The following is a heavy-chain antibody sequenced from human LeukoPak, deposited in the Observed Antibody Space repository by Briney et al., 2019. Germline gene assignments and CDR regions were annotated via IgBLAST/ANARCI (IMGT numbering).Heavy chain of an antibody. CDR2: ISWDGGST. V-gene: IGHV3-43*01. CDR3: AKESSGGSRDYFDY. Sequence: GGSLRLSCAASGFTFDDYTMHWVRQAPGKGLEWVSLISWDGGSTYYADSVKGRFTISRDNGKNSLYLQMNSLRTEDTALYYCAKESSGGSRDYFDYWGQGTLVTVSS. CDR1: GFTFDDYT. D-gene: IGHD2-15*01. J-gene: IGHJ4*02.